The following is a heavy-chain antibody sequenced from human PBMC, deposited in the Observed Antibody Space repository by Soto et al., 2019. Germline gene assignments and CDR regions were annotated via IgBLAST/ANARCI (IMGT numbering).Heavy chain of an antibody. CDR1: GFTFSRYN. V-gene: IGHV3-48*01. D-gene: IGHD2-8*01. CDR2: ISSSSTI. J-gene: IGHJ6*03. Sequence: GGSLRLSCVASGFTFSRYNMNWVRQAPGKGLEWVSYISSSSTIYYAASVKGRFTISRDNAKNSLYLQMNSLRADDTAVYYCAREYEGVSFYYYYYMDVWGKGTTVTVSS. CDR3: AREYEGVSFYYYYYMDV.